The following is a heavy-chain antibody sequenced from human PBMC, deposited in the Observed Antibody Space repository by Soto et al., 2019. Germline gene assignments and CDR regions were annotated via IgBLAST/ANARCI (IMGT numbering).Heavy chain of an antibody. V-gene: IGHV1-69*12. D-gene: IGHD7-27*01. J-gene: IGHJ5*02. CDR2: IIPIFGTA. CDR1: GGTFSSYA. CDR3: ATAGDSPARPCDP. Sequence: QVQLVQSGAEVKKPGSSVKVSCKASGGTFSSYAISRVRQAPGQGLEWTGGIIPIFGTANYAQKFQASVTITAHESTSTAYMAVSSLRTADTAVYYRATAGDSPARPCDPWGHGTLVTVAS.